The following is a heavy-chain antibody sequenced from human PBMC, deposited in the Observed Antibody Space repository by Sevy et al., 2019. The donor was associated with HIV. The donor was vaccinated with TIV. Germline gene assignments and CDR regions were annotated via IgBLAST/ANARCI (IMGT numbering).Heavy chain of an antibody. CDR3: ARGTRGVVDS. D-gene: IGHD3-10*01. V-gene: IGHV3-74*01. CDR1: GFTSNNFW. Sequence: GGSLRLSCAASGFTSNNFWLHWVRQAPGKGLVWVSRINSDGESTGYADFVKGRFTISRDNAKNTAYLQMNSPRADDTAIYYCARGTRGVVDSWGQGTLVTVSS. CDR2: INSDGEST. J-gene: IGHJ4*02.